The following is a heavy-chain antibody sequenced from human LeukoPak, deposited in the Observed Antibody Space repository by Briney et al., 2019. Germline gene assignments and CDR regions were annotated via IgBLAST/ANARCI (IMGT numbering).Heavy chain of an antibody. CDR2: IYYSGST. J-gene: IGHJ4*02. Sequence: SETLSLTCTVSGGSISSYSWSWIRPPPGKGLEWIGYIYYSGSTNYNPSLKSRVTISVDTSKNQFSLKLSSVTAADTAVYYCARTPHLIAAAGHFDYWGQGTLVTVSS. D-gene: IGHD6-13*01. CDR1: GGSISSYS. CDR3: ARTPHLIAAAGHFDY. V-gene: IGHV4-59*08.